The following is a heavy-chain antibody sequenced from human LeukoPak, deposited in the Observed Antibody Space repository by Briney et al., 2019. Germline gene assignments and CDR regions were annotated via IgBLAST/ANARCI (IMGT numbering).Heavy chain of an antibody. CDR3: ARELVVPAARSDDAFDI. CDR2: ISSSSSTI. CDR1: GFAFSSYS. Sequence: PGGSLRLSCAASGFAFSSYSMNWVRQAPGKGLEWVSYISSSSSTIYYADSVKGRFTISRDNAKNSLYLQMNSLRAEDTAVYYCARELVVPAARSDDAFDIWGQGTMVTVSS. V-gene: IGHV3-48*01. D-gene: IGHD2-2*01. J-gene: IGHJ3*02.